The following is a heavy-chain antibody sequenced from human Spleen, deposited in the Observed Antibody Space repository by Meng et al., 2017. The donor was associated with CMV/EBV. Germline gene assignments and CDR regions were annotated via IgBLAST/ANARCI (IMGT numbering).Heavy chain of an antibody. Sequence: GESLKISCAASGFTFSSYSINWVRQAPGKGLEWVSFISTRSDYIYDADSVKGRFTISRDNAKNSLYLQMNSLRVEDTAVYYCARIEAWDAYSGYDSGYWGQGTLVTVSS. CDR1: GFTFSSYS. D-gene: IGHD5-12*01. J-gene: IGHJ4*02. V-gene: IGHV3-21*06. CDR3: ARIEAWDAYSGYDSGY. CDR2: ISTRSDYI.